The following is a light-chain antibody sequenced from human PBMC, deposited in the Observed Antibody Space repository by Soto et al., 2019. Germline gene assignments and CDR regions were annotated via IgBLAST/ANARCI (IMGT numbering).Light chain of an antibody. Sequence: EIVLTQSPGTLSLSPGETATLSCRASQTIGSTYLAWYQHKPGQAPRLLIFGTSSRATGIPDRFSGSGSGTAFTLTISRLEPEDFAVYYCQQYASSPLLTFGGGTRVEIK. V-gene: IGKV3-20*01. CDR3: QQYASSPLLT. CDR1: QTIGSTY. CDR2: GTS. J-gene: IGKJ4*01.